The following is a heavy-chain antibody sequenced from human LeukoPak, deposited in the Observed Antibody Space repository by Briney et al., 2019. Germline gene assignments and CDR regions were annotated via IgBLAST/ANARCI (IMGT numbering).Heavy chain of an antibody. CDR2: IYYSGNT. Sequence: PSETLSLTCTVSGGSISCGDYYWSWIRQPPGKGLEWIGYIYYSGNTYYNPSLKSRVTISIDTSKIQFSLKLISVTAADTAVYYCARQAASSGWPRWFDPWGQGTLVTASS. V-gene: IGHV4-30-4*01. CDR3: ARQAASSGWPRWFDP. D-gene: IGHD6-19*01. J-gene: IGHJ5*02. CDR1: GGSISCGDYY.